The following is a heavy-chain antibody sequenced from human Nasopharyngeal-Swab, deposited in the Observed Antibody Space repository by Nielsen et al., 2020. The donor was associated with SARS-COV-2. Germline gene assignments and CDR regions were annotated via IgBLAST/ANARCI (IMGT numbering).Heavy chain of an antibody. CDR1: GCTFSSYW. CDR2: IKQDGSEK. D-gene: IGHD1-26*01. J-gene: IGHJ3*02. Sequence: GGSLRLSCAASGCTFSSYWMSWVRQAPGKGLEWVANIKQDGSEKYYVDSVKGRFTISRDNAKNSLYLQMNSLRAEDTAVYYCAREWRERGLGSSGSRPQANAFDIWGQGTMVTVSS. V-gene: IGHV3-7*01. CDR3: AREWRERGLGSSGSRPQANAFDI.